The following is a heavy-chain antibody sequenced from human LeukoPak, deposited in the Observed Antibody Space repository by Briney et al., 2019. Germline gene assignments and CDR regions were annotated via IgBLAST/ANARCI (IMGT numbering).Heavy chain of an antibody. D-gene: IGHD2-15*01. V-gene: IGHV4-39*01. Sequence: PSETLSLTCTVSGGSISGSSDFWGWIRQPPGKGLEWIGSIYYSGRTYNNPSLKSRVTISVDTSKNQFSLKLSSVTAADTAVYYCARHRWYGTFNFDYWGQGTLVPVSS. CDR1: GGSISGSSDF. CDR3: ARHRWYGTFNFDY. CDR2: IYYSGRT. J-gene: IGHJ4*02.